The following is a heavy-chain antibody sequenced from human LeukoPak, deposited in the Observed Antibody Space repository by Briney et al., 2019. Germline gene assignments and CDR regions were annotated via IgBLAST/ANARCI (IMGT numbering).Heavy chain of an antibody. CDR3: ARDAGIVVLPALPDY. CDR1: GFTFSSYA. Sequence: QPGRSLRLSCAASGFTFSSYAMHWVRQAPGKGLEYVSAISSNGDKTYYANSVKGRFTISRDNSKNTLYLQMGSLRAEDMAVYYCARDAGIVVLPALPDYWGQGTLVTVSS. D-gene: IGHD2-2*01. V-gene: IGHV3-64*01. CDR2: ISSNGDKT. J-gene: IGHJ4*02.